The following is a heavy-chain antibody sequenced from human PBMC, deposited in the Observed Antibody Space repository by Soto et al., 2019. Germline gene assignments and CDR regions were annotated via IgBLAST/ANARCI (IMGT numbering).Heavy chain of an antibody. D-gene: IGHD3-9*01. V-gene: IGHV1-69*06. Sequence: SVKVSCKASGGTFSSYAISWVRQAPGQGLEWMGGIIPIFGTANYAQKLQGRVTITADKSTSTAYMELSSLRSEDTAVYYCARGSRDDILTGYYYYYYYGMDVWGQGTTVTVSS. CDR3: ARGSRDDILTGYYYYYYYGMDV. CDR1: GGTFSSYA. CDR2: IIPIFGTA. J-gene: IGHJ6*02.